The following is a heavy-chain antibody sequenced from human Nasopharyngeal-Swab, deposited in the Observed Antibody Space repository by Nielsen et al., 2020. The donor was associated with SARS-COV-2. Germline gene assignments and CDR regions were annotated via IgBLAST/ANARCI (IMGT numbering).Heavy chain of an antibody. D-gene: IGHD3-10*01. CDR1: GFTFSSYA. CDR2: VSGSGGST. J-gene: IGHJ4*02. Sequence: GASLKISCAVSGFTFSSYAMSWVRQAPGKGLEWVSVVSGSGGSTYYADSVKGRFTISRDNSKNTLYLQMNSLRVEDTAVYYCAKVPEKYYYGSGRGYFDYWGQGTLVTVSS. CDR3: AKVPEKYYYGSGRGYFDY. V-gene: IGHV3-23*01.